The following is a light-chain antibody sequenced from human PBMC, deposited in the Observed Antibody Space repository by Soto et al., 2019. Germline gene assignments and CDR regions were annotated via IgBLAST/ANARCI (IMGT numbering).Light chain of an antibody. V-gene: IGKV3-11*01. CDR2: DAS. CDR3: QQRKSWPLT. CDR1: QTINSH. Sequence: EIVLTQSPATLSLSPGERATLSCRASQTINSHLAWYQQKPGQAPRLLIYDASNRATGIPARFSGSGSGTDFTLTISSLEPEDFAVYYCQQRKSWPLTFGGGTRWIS. J-gene: IGKJ4*01.